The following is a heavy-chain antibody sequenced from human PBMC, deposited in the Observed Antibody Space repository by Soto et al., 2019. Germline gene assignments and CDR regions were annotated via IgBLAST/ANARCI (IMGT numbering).Heavy chain of an antibody. J-gene: IGHJ3*02. CDR2: IYYSGST. CDR3: ARAVVRGSNGGAFDN. CDR1: GGSISSYY. V-gene: IGHV4-59*01. D-gene: IGHD3-10*01. Sequence: SETLSLTCTVSGGSISSYYWSWIRQPPGKGLEWIGYIYYSGSTNYNPSLKSRVTISVDTSKNQFSLKLSSVTAADTAVYYCARAVVRGSNGGAFDNWGQGTMVTVSS.